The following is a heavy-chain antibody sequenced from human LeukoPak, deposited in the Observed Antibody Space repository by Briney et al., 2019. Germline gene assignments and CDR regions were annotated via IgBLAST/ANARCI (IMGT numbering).Heavy chain of an antibody. J-gene: IGHJ4*02. CDR3: ARAIRRNGYNDFDY. CDR2: IYYSGST. D-gene: IGHD5-24*01. V-gene: IGHV4-59*01. Sequence: PSETLSLTCTVSGGSISSYYWSWIRQPPGKGLEWIGYIYYSGSTNYNPSLKSRVTISVDTSKKQFSLKLSSVTAADTAVYYCARAIRRNGYNDFDYWGQGTWSPSPQ. CDR1: GGSISSYY.